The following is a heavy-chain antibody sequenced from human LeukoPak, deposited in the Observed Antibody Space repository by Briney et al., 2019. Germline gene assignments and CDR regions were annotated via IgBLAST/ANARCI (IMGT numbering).Heavy chain of an antibody. V-gene: IGHV5-51*01. CDR2: IYPDDSDI. CDR1: GYRFKEYW. D-gene: IGHD3-10*01. Sequence: GESLQISCKGSGYRFKEYWIGWVRQMPGKGLEWMGIIYPDDSDIRYSPSFQGQVTISADRSISIAYLQWSSPKASDTAMYYCAKQTMGVRGGEWDYWGQGTLVTVSS. J-gene: IGHJ4*02. CDR3: AKQTMGVRGGEWDY.